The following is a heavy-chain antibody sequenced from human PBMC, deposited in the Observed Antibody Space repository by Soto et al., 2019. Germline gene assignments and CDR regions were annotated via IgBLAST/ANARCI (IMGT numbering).Heavy chain of an antibody. J-gene: IGHJ4*02. CDR3: LIAVAGTHLEY. V-gene: IGHV1-18*04. Sequence: EASVKVSCKASGYTFTSCGISWVRQAPGQGLEWMGCISAYNGNTNYAKKLQGRVTMTTDTSTSTAYMELTSLRSDDTAVYYCLIAVAGTHLEYLGQGTVVTVSS. CDR2: ISAYNGNT. D-gene: IGHD6-19*01. CDR1: GYTFTSCG.